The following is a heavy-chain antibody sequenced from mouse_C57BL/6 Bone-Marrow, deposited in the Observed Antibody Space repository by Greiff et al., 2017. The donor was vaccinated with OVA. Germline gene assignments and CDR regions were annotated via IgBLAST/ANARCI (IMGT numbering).Heavy chain of an antibody. Sequence: VQLQQSGAELVRPGTSVKMSCKASGYTFTNYWIGWAKQRPGHGLEWIGDIYPGGGYTNYNEKFKGKATLTADKSSSTAYMQFSSLTSEDSAIYYVARRCPYYAMDYWGQGTSVTVSS. CDR1: GYTFTNYW. J-gene: IGHJ4*01. V-gene: IGHV1-63*01. CDR3: ARRCPYYAMDY. CDR2: IYPGGGYT.